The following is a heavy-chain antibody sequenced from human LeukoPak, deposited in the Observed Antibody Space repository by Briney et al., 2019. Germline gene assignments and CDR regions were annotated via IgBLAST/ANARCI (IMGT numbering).Heavy chain of an antibody. J-gene: IGHJ6*02. D-gene: IGHD3-3*01. V-gene: IGHV1-8*02. CDR2: MNPNSGNI. CDR3: ARVSRYYDFWSGYYSYYYYGMDV. Sequence: ASVKVSCKASGGTFSSYAISWVRQATGQGLEWMGWMNPNSGNIGYAQKFQGRVTMTRNTSISTAYMELSSLRSEDTAVYYCARVSRYYDFWSGYYSYYYYGMDVWGQGTTVTVSS. CDR1: GGTFSSYA.